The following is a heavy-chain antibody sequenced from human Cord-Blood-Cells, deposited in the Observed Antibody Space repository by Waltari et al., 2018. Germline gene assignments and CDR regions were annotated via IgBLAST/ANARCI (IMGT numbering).Heavy chain of an antibody. CDR1: GFTFSSYW. D-gene: IGHD6-13*01. Sequence: EVQLVESGGGLVQPGGSLRLSCAASGFTFSSYWMSWVRQAPGKGLDWGANIKQDGSEKYYVDSVKGRFTISRDNAKNSLDLQMNSLRAEDTAVYYCAIPGIAAAGNWFDPWGQGTLVTVSS. CDR3: AIPGIAAAGNWFDP. CDR2: IKQDGSEK. V-gene: IGHV3-7*01. J-gene: IGHJ5*02.